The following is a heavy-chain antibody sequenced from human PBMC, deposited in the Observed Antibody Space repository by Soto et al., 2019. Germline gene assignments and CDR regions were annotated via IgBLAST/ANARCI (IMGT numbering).Heavy chain of an antibody. V-gene: IGHV1-69*02. D-gene: IGHD3-10*01. CDR2: VNPILSMS. J-gene: IGHJ4*02. CDR1: GDTFNFYS. CDR3: ASSYGSGYRAFDY. Sequence: QVQLVQSGAEVKRPGSSVKVSCKASGDTFNFYSINWVRQAPGVGLEGVGRVNPILSMSNYAQRFQGRVTITPDKSTSTAYRERRSLRPEDTAIYYCASSYGSGYRAFDYWGQGALVTVSS.